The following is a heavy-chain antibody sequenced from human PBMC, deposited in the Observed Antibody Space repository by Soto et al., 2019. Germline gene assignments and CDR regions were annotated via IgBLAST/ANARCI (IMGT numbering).Heavy chain of an antibody. V-gene: IGHV3-23*01. CDR2: LSVTGGGP. CDR1: GFSFSSYD. J-gene: IGHJ4*02. CDR3: AKGRETTTSAKFCFDN. Sequence: EVRLLESGGGLVQPGGSLRLSCAASGFSFSSYDMTWVRQAPGQGLEWVSSLSVTGGGPYYADSVRGRFTMSRDNSKHTLALEMSGLRADDSAVYYCAKGRETTTSAKFCFDNWGQGTLVTVSS. D-gene: IGHD1-26*01.